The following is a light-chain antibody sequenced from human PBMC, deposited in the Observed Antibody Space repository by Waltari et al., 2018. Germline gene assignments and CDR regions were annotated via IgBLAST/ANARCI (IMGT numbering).Light chain of an antibody. CDR3: QQSFNTAPLT. V-gene: IGKV1-39*01. J-gene: IGKJ4*01. CDR2: AAS. CDR1: QNINTY. Sequence: DIQMTQSPTSVSASLGDRVTITCRSSQNINTYLNWLQQRPGQPPKLLIYAASTLQSGVPSRFSGRGSGTHFTLTITGLQPEDFATYYCQQSFNTAPLTFGGGPKVEI.